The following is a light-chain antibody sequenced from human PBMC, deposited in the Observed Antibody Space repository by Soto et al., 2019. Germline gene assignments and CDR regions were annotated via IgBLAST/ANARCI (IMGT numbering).Light chain of an antibody. J-gene: IGKJ1*01. Sequence: EIVLRQSPGTLSLSPGERATLSCRASQSVSSSYLAWYQQKPGQAPRLLIYETTTRASGVPGRFSGSGSGTEFTLTVSYLQSEDFGTYYCQQFYNYPRTFGQGTKVDIK. CDR1: QSVSSSY. V-gene: IGKV3-15*01. CDR3: QQFYNYPRT. CDR2: ETT.